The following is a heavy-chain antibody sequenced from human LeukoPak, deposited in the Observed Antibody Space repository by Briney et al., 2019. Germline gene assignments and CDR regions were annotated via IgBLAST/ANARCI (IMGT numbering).Heavy chain of an antibody. CDR3: TRLAATGTGAFDI. D-gene: IGHD6-13*01. CDR2: IRNKTYSYAT. Sequence: GGSLRLSCAASGFTFSDSTIHWVRQASGKGLEWVGRIRNKTYSYATAYGASLKGRFTISRDDSRNTAYLQMNSLKTEDTALYFRTRLAATGTGAFDIWGQGTMVTVSS. CDR1: GFTFSDST. J-gene: IGHJ3*02. V-gene: IGHV3-73*01.